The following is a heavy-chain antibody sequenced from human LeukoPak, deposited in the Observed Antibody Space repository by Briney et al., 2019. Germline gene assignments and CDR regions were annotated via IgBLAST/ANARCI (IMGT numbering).Heavy chain of an antibody. V-gene: IGHV3-30*02. D-gene: IGHD3-22*01. Sequence: GGPLRLSCAASGFTSGTYGMHGVRKAPGKGRGGVAFFRYDEINTYYADSVKGRFTISRDSSKNTLYLQMNSLRAEDTAVYYCAKDRGYHYDSSGYYRMDAFDIWGQGTMVTVSS. J-gene: IGHJ3*02. CDR1: GFTSGTYG. CDR2: FRYDEINT. CDR3: AKDRGYHYDSSGYYRMDAFDI.